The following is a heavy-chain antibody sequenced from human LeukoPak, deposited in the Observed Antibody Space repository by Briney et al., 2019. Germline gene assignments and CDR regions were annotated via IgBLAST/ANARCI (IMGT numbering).Heavy chain of an antibody. D-gene: IGHD2-21*02. J-gene: IGHJ4*02. CDR1: GFTFRSYW. Sequence: PGGSLRLSCAASGFTFRSYWMTWVRQAPGKGLEWVSAISGSGGSTYYADSVKGRFTISRDNSKNTLYLQMNSLRAEDTAVYYCAKDTPRVVVTAILGSVDFDYWGQGTLVTVSS. CDR3: AKDTPRVVVTAILGSVDFDY. V-gene: IGHV3-23*01. CDR2: ISGSGGST.